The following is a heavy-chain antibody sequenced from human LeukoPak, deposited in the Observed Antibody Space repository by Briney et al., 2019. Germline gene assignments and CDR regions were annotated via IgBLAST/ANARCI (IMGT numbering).Heavy chain of an antibody. Sequence: GGSLRLSCAASGFTFSSYSMNWVRQAPGKGLEWVSSISSSSSYIYYVDSVKGRFTISRDNAMNSLYLQMNSLRAEDTAVYYCARDPGIAAAGTNNWFDPWGQGTLVTVSS. D-gene: IGHD6-13*01. V-gene: IGHV3-21*01. J-gene: IGHJ5*02. CDR2: ISSSSSYI. CDR3: ARDPGIAAAGTNNWFDP. CDR1: GFTFSSYS.